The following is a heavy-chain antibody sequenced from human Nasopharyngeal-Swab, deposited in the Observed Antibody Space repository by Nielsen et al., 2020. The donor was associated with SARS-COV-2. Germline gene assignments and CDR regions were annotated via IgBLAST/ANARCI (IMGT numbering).Heavy chain of an antibody. D-gene: IGHD3-22*01. V-gene: IGHV2-70*11. Sequence: SGPTLVQPTPTLTLTCTFSGFSLRTSGMCVSWIRQPPGKALEWLARIDWDDDKYYSTSLKTRLAISKDTSKNQVVLTMTNMDPVDTATYYCARTHITMIDQWGQGTLVTVSS. J-gene: IGHJ4*02. CDR1: GFSLRTSGMC. CDR2: IDWDDDK. CDR3: ARTHITMIDQ.